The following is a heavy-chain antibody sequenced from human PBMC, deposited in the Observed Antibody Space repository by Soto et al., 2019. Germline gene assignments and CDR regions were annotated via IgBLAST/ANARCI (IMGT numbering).Heavy chain of an antibody. Sequence: QVQLVQSGAEVKKPGASVKVSCKASGYTFTSYGINWVRQATGQGLEWMGWMNPNSGNTGYAQKFQGRVTMTRNTSISTAYMELSSLRSEDTAVYYCAREGGYYGSGSPALYYYYGMDVWGQGTTVTVSS. J-gene: IGHJ6*02. CDR2: MNPNSGNT. CDR3: AREGGYYGSGSPALYYYYGMDV. CDR1: GYTFTSYG. D-gene: IGHD3-10*01. V-gene: IGHV1-8*01.